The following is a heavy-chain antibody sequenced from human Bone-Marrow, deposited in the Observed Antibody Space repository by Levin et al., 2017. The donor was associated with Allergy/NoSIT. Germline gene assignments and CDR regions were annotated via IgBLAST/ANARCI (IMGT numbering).Heavy chain of an antibody. CDR2: ISHSGST. V-gene: IGHV4-34*01. Sequence: NPSETLSLTCAVYGGSFSVYFWSWIRQPPGKGLEWIGEISHSGSTNYNPSLKSRVTISVDTSKNQFSLRLGSVTAADTAVYYCAPIFGDYSDFDSWGQGTLVSVSS. J-gene: IGHJ4*02. D-gene: IGHD4-17*01. CDR1: GGSFSVYF. CDR3: APIFGDYSDFDS.